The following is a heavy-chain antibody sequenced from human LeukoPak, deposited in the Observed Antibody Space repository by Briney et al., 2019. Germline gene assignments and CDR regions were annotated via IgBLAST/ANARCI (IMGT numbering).Heavy chain of an antibody. V-gene: IGHV4-34*01. CDR2: INHGGST. J-gene: IGHJ4*02. CDR1: GGSFSGYY. CDR3: ARGRIYCTNGVCYFRFDY. Sequence: SETLSLTCAVYGGSFSGYYWSWIRQPPGKGLEWIGEINHGGSTNYNPSLTSRVTISVDTSKNQFSLKLSSVTAADTAVYYCARGRIYCTNGVCYFRFDYWGQGTLATVSS. D-gene: IGHD2-8*01.